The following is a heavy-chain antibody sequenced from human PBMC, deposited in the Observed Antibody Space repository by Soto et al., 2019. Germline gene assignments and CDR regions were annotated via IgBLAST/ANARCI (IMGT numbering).Heavy chain of an antibody. V-gene: IGHV1-18*01. J-gene: IGHJ4*02. CDR3: ARVGEQQLDYYFDY. CDR1: GYTFTSYG. D-gene: IGHD6-13*01. Sequence: ASVKVSCKASGYTFTSYGVSWVRQAPGQGLEWMGWISAYNGNTNYAQKLQGRVTMTTDTSTSTAYMELRSLRSDDTAVYYCARVGEQQLDYYFDYWGQGTLVTVSS. CDR2: ISAYNGNT.